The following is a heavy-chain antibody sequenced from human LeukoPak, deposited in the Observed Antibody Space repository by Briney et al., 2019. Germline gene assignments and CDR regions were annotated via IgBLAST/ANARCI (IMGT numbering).Heavy chain of an antibody. CDR1: GYTFTSYG. CDR2: ISAYNGNT. CDR3: TNYDIMTGYLN. D-gene: IGHD3-9*01. Sequence: PEASVKVSCKASGYTFTSYGISWVRQAPGQGLEWMGWISAYNGNTNYAQKLQGRVTMTTDTSTSTAYMELRSLRSDDTAEYHCTNYDIMTGYLNWGQGTLVTVSS. V-gene: IGHV1-18*04. J-gene: IGHJ4*02.